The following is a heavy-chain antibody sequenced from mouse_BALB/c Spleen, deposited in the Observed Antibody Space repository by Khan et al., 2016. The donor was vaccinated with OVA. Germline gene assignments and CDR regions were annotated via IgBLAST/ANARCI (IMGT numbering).Heavy chain of an antibody. V-gene: IGHV2-6-1*01. Sequence: QVQLKQSGPGLVAPSQSLSITCTISGFSLTNYGVHWVRQPPGKGLEWLVVIWSDGSTTYNSDLKSRRNISKDNSKSQVFLKMNSLQTDDTAMYYCARQPYYHYNIMDYWGQGTPVTVSS. CDR1: GFSLTNYG. CDR2: IWSDGST. J-gene: IGHJ4*01. CDR3: ARQPYYHYNIMDY. D-gene: IGHD2-10*01.